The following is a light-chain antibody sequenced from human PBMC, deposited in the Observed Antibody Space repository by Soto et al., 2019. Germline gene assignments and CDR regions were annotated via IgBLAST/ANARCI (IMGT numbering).Light chain of an antibody. CDR2: GAS. CDR3: QQYDDWPPWT. CDR1: QSVSSSY. V-gene: IGKV3-20*01. J-gene: IGKJ1*01. Sequence: EIVLTQSPGTLSLSPGERATLSCRASQSVSSSYLAWYQQKPGQAPRLLIYGASSRATGIPDRFSGSGSGTEFTLTISSLQSEDFAVYYCQQYDDWPPWTFGPGTKVDI.